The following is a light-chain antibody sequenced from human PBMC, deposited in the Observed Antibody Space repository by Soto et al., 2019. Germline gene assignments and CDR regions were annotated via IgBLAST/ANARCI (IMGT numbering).Light chain of an antibody. J-gene: IGLJ1*01. CDR2: DVS. Sequence: QSALTQPASVSASPGQSIAISCTGTSSDVGGYNYVSWYQQHPGKAPKLILCDVSNRPSGVSDRFSGSKSGNTASLTISGLQTEDEADYYCSSYTTSSTYVFGTGTKLTVL. CDR3: SSYTTSSTYV. V-gene: IGLV2-14*01. CDR1: SSDVGGYNY.